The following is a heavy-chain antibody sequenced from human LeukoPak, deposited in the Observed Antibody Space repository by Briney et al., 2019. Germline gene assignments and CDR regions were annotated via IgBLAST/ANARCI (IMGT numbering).Heavy chain of an antibody. J-gene: IGHJ4*02. CDR2: IKEDGNEI. D-gene: IGHD3-22*01. CDR3: AKDSLYYYDSSGYYYHVY. Sequence: GGSLRLSCAASGFIFSTYSMNWVRQAPGKGLEWVANIKEDGNEIYYVDSVKGRFTISRDNAKNSLFLQMSSLRAEDTAVYYCAKDSLYYYDSSGYYYHVYWGQGTLVTVSS. CDR1: GFIFSTYS. V-gene: IGHV3-7*01.